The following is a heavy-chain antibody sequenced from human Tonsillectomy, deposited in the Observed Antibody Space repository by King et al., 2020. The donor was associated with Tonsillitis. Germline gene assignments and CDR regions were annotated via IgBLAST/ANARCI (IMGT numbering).Heavy chain of an antibody. J-gene: IGHJ5*01. CDR1: GFTFSSYG. D-gene: IGHD3-22*01. CDR2: IRYDGSNK. CDR3: AQAWHSYVSSGLPIPPRWFES. V-gene: IGHV3-30*02. Sequence: VQLVESGGGVVQPGGSLRLSCAASGFTFSSYGMHWVRQAPGKGLEWVAFIRYDGSNKYYADSVKGRFTISRDNSKNTLYLQMNSLRAEDTAVYYCAQAWHSYVSSGLPIPPRWFESCGAGTLFTVSS.